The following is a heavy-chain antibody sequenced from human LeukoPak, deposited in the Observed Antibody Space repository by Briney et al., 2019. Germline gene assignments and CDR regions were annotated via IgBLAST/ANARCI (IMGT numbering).Heavy chain of an antibody. V-gene: IGHV4-4*08. Sequence: SETLSLTCTVSGGSISSNYWSWIRQPPGKGLEWIGYISPTGGTNYEPSLTSRFTVSVDTSRNLFSLILEIVTAADTAVYFCARRSVTRWYYSDWGQGTLVTVSS. CDR3: ARRSVTRWYYSD. J-gene: IGHJ4*02. D-gene: IGHD3-10*01. CDR2: ISPTGGT. CDR1: GGSISSNY.